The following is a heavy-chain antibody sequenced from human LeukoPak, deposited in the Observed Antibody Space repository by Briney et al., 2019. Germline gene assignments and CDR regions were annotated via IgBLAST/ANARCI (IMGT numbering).Heavy chain of an antibody. V-gene: IGHV5-51*01. D-gene: IGHD3-10*01. J-gene: IGHJ5*02. Sequence: GESLQISCNGSGYRFTSYWIGWVRQMPGKGLEWMGIIYPGDSDTRYSPSFQGQVTISADKSISTAYLQWSSLKASDTAMYYCARYYYGSGRGANWFDPWGQGTLVTVSS. CDR1: GYRFTSYW. CDR3: ARYYYGSGRGANWFDP. CDR2: IYPGDSDT.